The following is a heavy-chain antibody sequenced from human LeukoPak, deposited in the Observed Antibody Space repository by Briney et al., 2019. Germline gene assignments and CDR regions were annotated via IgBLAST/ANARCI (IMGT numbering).Heavy chain of an antibody. CDR3: ARDGGSGYYLSY. D-gene: IGHD3-22*01. CDR1: GGSITSDSYY. CDR2: IYYSGSA. Sequence: SETLSLTCTVSGGSITSDSYYWGWVRQPPGKGLEYIGNIYYSGSAYCNPSLKSRVTISVDTSKNQFSLSVNSVTAADTAVYYCARDGGSGYYLSYWGQGTLVTVSS. V-gene: IGHV4-39*07. J-gene: IGHJ4*02.